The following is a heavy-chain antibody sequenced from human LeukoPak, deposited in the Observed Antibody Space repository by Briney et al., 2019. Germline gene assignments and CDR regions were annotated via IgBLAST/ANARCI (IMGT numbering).Heavy chain of an antibody. CDR2: ISSSSSTI. J-gene: IGHJ3*02. D-gene: IGHD3-10*01. CDR1: GFTFSSYS. Sequence: GGSLRLSCAASGFTFSSYSMNWVRQAPGKGLEWVSYISSSSSTIYYADSVKGRFTISRDNAKNSLYLQMNSLRAEDTAVYYCARDRFFGLSRAFDIWGQGTMVTVSS. V-gene: IGHV3-48*01. CDR3: ARDRFFGLSRAFDI.